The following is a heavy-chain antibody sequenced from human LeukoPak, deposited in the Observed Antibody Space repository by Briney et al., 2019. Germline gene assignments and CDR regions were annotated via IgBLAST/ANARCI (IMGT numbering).Heavy chain of an antibody. CDR3: ARDKQAVPNYYYYYMDV. CDR1: GYTFTSYY. D-gene: IGHD2-2*01. J-gene: IGHJ6*03. CDR2: INPSGGST. Sequence: ASVKVSCKASGYTFTSYYMHWVRQAPGQGLEWMGIINPSGGSTTYAQKFQGRVTMTRDTSTTTVYMELSSLRSEDTAVYYCARDKQAVPNYYYYYMDVWGKGTTVTVSS. V-gene: IGHV1-46*01.